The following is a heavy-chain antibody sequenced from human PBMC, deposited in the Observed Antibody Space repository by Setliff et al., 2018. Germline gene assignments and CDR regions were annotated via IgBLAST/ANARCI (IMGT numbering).Heavy chain of an antibody. V-gene: IGHV1-2*02. CDR2: INPNSGDT. CDR3: AREVLSTVVAWDY. D-gene: IGHD4-17*01. Sequence: ASVKVSCKASGNTFTGYYIHWLRQAPGQGLEWMGCINPNSGDTTFAQKFQGRVTITRDTSNSTDYMDLSRLTSDDTDVYYCAREVLSTVVAWDYWGQGTLVTVSS. J-gene: IGHJ4*02. CDR1: GNTFTGYY.